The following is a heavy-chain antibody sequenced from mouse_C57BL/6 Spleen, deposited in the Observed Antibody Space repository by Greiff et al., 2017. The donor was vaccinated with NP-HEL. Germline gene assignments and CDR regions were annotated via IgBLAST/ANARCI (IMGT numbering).Heavy chain of an antibody. V-gene: IGHV7-3*01. CDR1: GFTFTDYY. J-gene: IGHJ1*03. Sequence: EVKLLESGGGLVQPGGSLSLSCAASGFTFTDYYMSWVRQPPGKALEWLGFIRNKANGYTTEYSASVKGRFTISRDNSQSILYLQMNSLRAEDSATYYCARYRCSSGQATTRYFDVWGTRTTVTVSS. CDR2: IRNKANGYTT. CDR3: ARYRCSSGQATTRYFDV. D-gene: IGHD3-2*02.